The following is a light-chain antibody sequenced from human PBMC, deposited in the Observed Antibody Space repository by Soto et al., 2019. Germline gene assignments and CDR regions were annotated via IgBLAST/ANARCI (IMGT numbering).Light chain of an antibody. Sequence: EIVLTQSPGTACLSPGERATLSCRASQTVSNNYLAWYQQKPGQAPRLLIYGASNRATGIPDRFSGSGSGTDFTLTISRLEPEDFAVYYCQQYGSSPPITFGQGTRLEIK. V-gene: IGKV3-20*01. J-gene: IGKJ5*01. CDR2: GAS. CDR3: QQYGSSPPIT. CDR1: QTVSNNY.